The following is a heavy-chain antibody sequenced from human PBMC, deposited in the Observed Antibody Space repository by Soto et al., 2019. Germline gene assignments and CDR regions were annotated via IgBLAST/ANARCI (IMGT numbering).Heavy chain of an antibody. CDR2: IYYSGST. Sequence: SETLSLTCTVSGGSISSGDYYWSWIRQPPGKGLEWIGYIYYSGSTYYNPSLKSRVTISVDTSKNQFSLKLSSVTAADTAVYYCAREGWEIITYYYYGMDVWGQGTKVTVYS. J-gene: IGHJ6*02. CDR1: GGSISSGDYY. V-gene: IGHV4-30-4*01. CDR3: AREGWEIITYYYYGMDV. D-gene: IGHD1-26*01.